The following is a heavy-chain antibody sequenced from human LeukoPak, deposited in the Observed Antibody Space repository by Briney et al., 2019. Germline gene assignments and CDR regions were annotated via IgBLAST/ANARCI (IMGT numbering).Heavy chain of an antibody. D-gene: IGHD3-16*01. Sequence: GGSLRLSCAASGYTFSRHGIHWVRQAPGKGLEWVAVVWYDGRNRDYADSVKGRFTISKDNSNNMVFLQMDRLRAEDTAVCYCARLWGGNGYSGGSLNLWGQGTLVTVSS. CDR3: ARLWGGNGYSGGSLNL. J-gene: IGHJ5*02. CDR2: VWYDGRNR. CDR1: GYTFSRHG. V-gene: IGHV3-33*01.